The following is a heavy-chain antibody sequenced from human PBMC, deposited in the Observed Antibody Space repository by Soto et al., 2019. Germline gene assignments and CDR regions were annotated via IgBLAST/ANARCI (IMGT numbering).Heavy chain of an antibody. CDR2: ISYDGSNK. CDR3: ARSKIQLGNFDY. D-gene: IGHD5-18*01. Sequence: SLRLSCAASGFTFSSYAMHWVRQAPGKGLEWVAVISYDGSNKYYADSVKGRFTISRDNSKNTLYLQMNSLRAEDTAVYYCARSKIQLGNFDYWGQGTLVTVSS. CDR1: GFTFSSYA. V-gene: IGHV3-30-3*01. J-gene: IGHJ4*02.